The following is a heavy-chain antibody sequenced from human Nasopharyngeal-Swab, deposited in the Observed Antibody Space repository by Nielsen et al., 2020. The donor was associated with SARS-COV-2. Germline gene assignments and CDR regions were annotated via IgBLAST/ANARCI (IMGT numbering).Heavy chain of an antibody. CDR1: GDTLTELS. D-gene: IGHD2-15*01. J-gene: IGHJ6*02. V-gene: IGHV1-24*01. CDR3: ATDRRWNYYYGMEV. Sequence: GESLKISCKVSGDTLTELSMHWVRQAPGKGLEWMGGFDPRDGQTVYAQKFQGRVTMTEDTSTDTAYMELSGLTSDDTAVYYCATDRRWNYYYGMEVWGQGTTVTVSS. CDR2: FDPRDGQT.